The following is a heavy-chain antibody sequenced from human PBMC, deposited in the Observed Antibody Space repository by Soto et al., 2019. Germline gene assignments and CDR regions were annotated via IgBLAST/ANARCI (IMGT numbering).Heavy chain of an antibody. CDR2: IYTSGST. Sequence: PSETLSLTCTVSGGSISSYYWSWIRQPAGKGLEWIGRIYTSGSTNYNPSLKSRVTMSVDTSKNQFSLKLSSVTAADTAVYYCARAIAAVDYYYYGMDVWGQGTTVTVSS. J-gene: IGHJ6*02. D-gene: IGHD6-13*01. V-gene: IGHV4-4*07. CDR3: ARAIAAVDYYYYGMDV. CDR1: GGSISSYY.